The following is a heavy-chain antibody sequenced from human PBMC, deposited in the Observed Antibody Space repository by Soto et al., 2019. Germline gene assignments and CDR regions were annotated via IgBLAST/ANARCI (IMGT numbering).Heavy chain of an antibody. CDR2: INHSGST. CDR3: AREVRRYYYYGMDV. D-gene: IGHD2-2*01. CDR1: GGSFSGYY. J-gene: IGHJ6*02. V-gene: IGHV4-34*01. Sequence: PSETLSLTCAVYGGSFSGYYWSWIRQPPGKGLEWIGEINHSGSTNYNPSLKSRVTISVDTSKNQFSLKLSSVTAADTAVYYCAREVRRYYYYGMDVWGQGTTVTVSS.